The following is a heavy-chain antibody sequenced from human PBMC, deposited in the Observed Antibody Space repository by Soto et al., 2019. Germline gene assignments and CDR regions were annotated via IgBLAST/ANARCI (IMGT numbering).Heavy chain of an antibody. D-gene: IGHD5-12*01. V-gene: IGHV3-7*01. J-gene: IGHJ3*02. CDR2: IKQDGSEK. CDR3: ARAPAPDIVATMGAFDI. CDR1: GFTFSSYW. Sequence: EVQLVESGGGLVQPGGSLRLSCAASGFTFSSYWMSWVRQAPGKGLEWVANIKQDGSEKYYVDSVKGRFTISRDNAKNSLYLQMNSLRAEDTAVYYCARAPAPDIVATMGAFDIWAQGTMVTVSS.